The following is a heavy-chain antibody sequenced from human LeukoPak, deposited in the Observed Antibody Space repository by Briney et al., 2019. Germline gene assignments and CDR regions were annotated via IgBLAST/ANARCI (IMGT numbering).Heavy chain of an antibody. CDR2: INPNIGGP. D-gene: IGHD2-2*01. Sequence: PWASVKVSCKASGYTFTGHYMQWVRSAPGQGLEWMGWINPNIGGPNYAQKFQGRVIMTRDTSISTAYMELRRLTSDDTAVYYCARTKGYCTSTSCPGGMDVWGQGTTVTAS. V-gene: IGHV1-2*02. J-gene: IGHJ6*02. CDR3: ARTKGYCTSTSCPGGMDV. CDR1: GYTFTGHY.